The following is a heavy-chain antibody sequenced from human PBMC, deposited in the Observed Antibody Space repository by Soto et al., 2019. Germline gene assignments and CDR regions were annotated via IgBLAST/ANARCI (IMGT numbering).Heavy chain of an antibody. CDR3: AAASGYGYYYGMDV. Sequence: GASVKVSCKASGFTFTCSAVQWVRQARGQRLEWIGWIVVGSGNTNYAQKFQERVTITRDMSTSTAYMELSSLRSEDTAVYYCAAASGYGYYYGMDVWGQGTTVTVSS. V-gene: IGHV1-58*01. J-gene: IGHJ6*02. D-gene: IGHD5-12*01. CDR2: IVVGSGNT. CDR1: GFTFTCSA.